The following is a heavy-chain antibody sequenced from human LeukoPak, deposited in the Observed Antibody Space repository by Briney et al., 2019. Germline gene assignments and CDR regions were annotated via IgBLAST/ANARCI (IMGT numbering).Heavy chain of an antibody. D-gene: IGHD5-18*01. CDR2: IYTSGST. CDR1: GGSISSGSYY. J-gene: IGHJ6*03. CDR3: ARGTLGDGYSYGPRAGYYMDV. Sequence: SETLSLTCTVSGGSISSGSYYWSWIRQPTGKGLEWIGRIYTSGSTNYNPSLKSRVTISVDTSKNQFSLKLNSVTAADTAVYYCARGTLGDGYSYGPRAGYYMDVWGKGTTVTISS. V-gene: IGHV4-61*02.